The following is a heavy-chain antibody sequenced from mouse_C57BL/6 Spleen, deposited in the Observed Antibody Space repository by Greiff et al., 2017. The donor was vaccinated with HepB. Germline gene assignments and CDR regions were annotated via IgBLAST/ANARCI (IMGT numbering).Heavy chain of an antibody. V-gene: IGHV1-54*01. CDR1: GYAFTNYL. CDR3: ARGDGYYDYFDY. D-gene: IGHD2-3*01. Sequence: QVQLQQSGAELVRPGTSVKVSCKASGYAFTNYLIEWVKQRPGQGLEWIGVINPGSGSTNYNEKFKGKATLTADKSSSTAYMQLSSLTSEDSAVYFCARGDGYYDYFDYWGQGTTLTVSS. J-gene: IGHJ2*01. CDR2: INPGSGST.